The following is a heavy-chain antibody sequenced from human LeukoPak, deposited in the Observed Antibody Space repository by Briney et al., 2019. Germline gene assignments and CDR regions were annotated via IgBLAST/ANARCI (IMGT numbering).Heavy chain of an antibody. J-gene: IGHJ4*02. CDR2: MNPISGNT. V-gene: IGHV1-8*01. Sequence: ASVKVSCKTSGYTFTSYDLNWVRQTTGQGREWMGWMNPISGNTRYAQKFQGRVTMTRNTSISTAYMELSSLRSEDTAVYYCASANPNIVVVPAAMADYWGRGTLVTVSS. D-gene: IGHD2-2*01. CDR1: GYTFTSYD. CDR3: ASANPNIVVVPAAMADY.